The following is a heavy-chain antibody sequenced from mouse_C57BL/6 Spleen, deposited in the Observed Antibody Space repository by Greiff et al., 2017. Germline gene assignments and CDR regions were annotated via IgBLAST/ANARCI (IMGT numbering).Heavy chain of an antibody. J-gene: IGHJ3*01. CDR3: AREYYGSEAWFAY. CDR1: GYTFTSYW. CDR2: IHPNSGST. Sequence: VQLQQPGAELVKPGASVKLSCKASGYTFTSYWMHWVKQRPGQGLEWIGMIHPNSGSTNYNEKFKSKATLTVDKSSSTAYMQLSSLTSEDSAVYYCAREYYGSEAWFAYWGQGTLVTVSA. V-gene: IGHV1-64*01. D-gene: IGHD1-1*01.